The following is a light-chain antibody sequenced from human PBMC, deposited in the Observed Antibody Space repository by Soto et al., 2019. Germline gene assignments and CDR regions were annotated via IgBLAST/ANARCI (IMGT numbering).Light chain of an antibody. J-gene: IGLJ3*02. CDR2: EVS. CDR1: ISDVGAYNY. CDR3: SSYTSSSTWV. V-gene: IGLV2-14*01. Sequence: QSALTQPASVSGSPGQSITISCTGSISDVGAYNYVSWFQQHPGKVPKLTIYEVSNRPSGVSNRFSGSKSGNTASLTISGLQAEDEADYYCSSYTSSSTWVFGGGTKLTVL.